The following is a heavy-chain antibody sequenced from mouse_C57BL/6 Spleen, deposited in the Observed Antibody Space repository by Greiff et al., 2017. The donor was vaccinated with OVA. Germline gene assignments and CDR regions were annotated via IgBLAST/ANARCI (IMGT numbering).Heavy chain of an antibody. V-gene: IGHV5-17*01. CDR2: ISCGSSTI. J-gene: IGHJ3*01. CDR3: ARGWFAY. CDR1: GFTFSDYG. Sequence: DVKLVESGGGLVKPGGSLKLSCAASGFTFSDYGMHWVRQAPEKGLEWVAYISCGSSTIYYADTVKGRFTISRDNAKNTLFLQMTSLRSEDTAMYYCARGWFAYWGQGTLVTVSA.